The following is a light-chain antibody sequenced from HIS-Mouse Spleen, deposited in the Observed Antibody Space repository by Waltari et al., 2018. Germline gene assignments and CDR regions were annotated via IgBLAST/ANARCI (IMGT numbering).Light chain of an antibody. CDR1: SSDVGGYNY. V-gene: IGLV2-8*01. CDR2: EVS. Sequence: QSALTQPPSASGSPGQSVTISCTGTSSDVGGYNYDSWYQQHPGKAPKLMIYEVSKRPSGAPDRFSGSKSGNTASLTVSGLQAEDEADYYCSSYAGSNNLVFGGGTKLTVL. J-gene: IGLJ2*01. CDR3: SSYAGSNNLV.